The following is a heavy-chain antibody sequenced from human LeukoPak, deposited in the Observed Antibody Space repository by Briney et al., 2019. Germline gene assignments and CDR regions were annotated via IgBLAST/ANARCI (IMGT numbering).Heavy chain of an antibody. CDR3: AELGITMIGGV. Sequence: GGSLRLSCAASGFTFSIYSMNWVRQAPGKGLEWVSYISSSSTTIYYADSVKGRFTISRDNAKNSLYLQMNSLRAEDTAVYYCAELGITMIGGVWGKGTTVTISS. CDR1: GFTFSIYS. J-gene: IGHJ6*04. D-gene: IGHD3-10*02. V-gene: IGHV3-48*01. CDR2: ISSSSTTI.